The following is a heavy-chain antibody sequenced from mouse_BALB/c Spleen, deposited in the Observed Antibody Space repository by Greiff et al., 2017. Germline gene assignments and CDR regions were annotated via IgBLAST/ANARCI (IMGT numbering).Heavy chain of an antibody. CDR3: AREFITTATAY. Sequence: EVKVVESGGGLVKPGGSLKLSCAASGFTFSDYYMYWVRQTPEKRLEWVATISDGGSYTYYPDSVKGRFTISRDNAKNNLYLQMSSLKSEDTAMYYCAREFITTATAYWGQGTLVTVSA. D-gene: IGHD1-2*01. CDR1: GFTFSDYY. J-gene: IGHJ3*01. CDR2: ISDGGSYT. V-gene: IGHV5-4*02.